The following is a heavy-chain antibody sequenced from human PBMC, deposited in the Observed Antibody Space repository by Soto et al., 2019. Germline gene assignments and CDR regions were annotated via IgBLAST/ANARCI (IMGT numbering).Heavy chain of an antibody. CDR2: ISYDGSNK. J-gene: IGHJ6*02. Sequence: GGSLRLSCAASGFTFSSYGMHWVRQAPGKGLEWVAVISYDGSNKYYADSVKGRFTISRDNSKNTLYPQMNSLRAEDTAVYYCAKWAHNAMDVWGQGTTVTVSS. CDR1: GFTFSSYG. CDR3: AKWAHNAMDV. V-gene: IGHV3-30*18.